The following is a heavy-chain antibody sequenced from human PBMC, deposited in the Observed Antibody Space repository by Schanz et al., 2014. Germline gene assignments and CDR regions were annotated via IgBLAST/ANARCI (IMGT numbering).Heavy chain of an antibody. CDR3: ARPSSVVGITGWFDT. V-gene: IGHV4-39*01. D-gene: IGHD3-22*01. CDR1: GTSITSSTYY. Sequence: QLQLRESGPGLVKPSETLSLICSVSGTSITSSTYYWGWIRQPPGKGPEWIGSISYSGNTYYTPPRKSRVPISLDPSKTQFPLKLTSVTAADTAVYYCARPSSVVGITGWFDTWGQGTLVTVSS. CDR2: ISYSGNT. J-gene: IGHJ5*02.